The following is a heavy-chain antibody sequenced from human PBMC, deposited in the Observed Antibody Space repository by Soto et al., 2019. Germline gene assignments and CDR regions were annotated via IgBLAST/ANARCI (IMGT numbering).Heavy chain of an antibody. Sequence: PSETLSLTCTVSGASISSSNYYWGWIRQPPGKGLEGIGNINYGGNTYYNPSFKSRVTISVDTSKNQFSLRLSSVTAADTAVYFCATDIRNSGGDYWGQGMLVT. V-gene: IGHV4-39*01. CDR1: GASISSSNYY. J-gene: IGHJ4*02. CDR2: INYGGNT. CDR3: ATDIRNSGGDY. D-gene: IGHD3-16*01.